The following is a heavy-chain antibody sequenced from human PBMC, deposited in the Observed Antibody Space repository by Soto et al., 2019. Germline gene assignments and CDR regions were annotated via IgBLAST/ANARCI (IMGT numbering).Heavy chain of an antibody. CDR3: ARRGNSDSSNGFDP. J-gene: IGHJ5*02. V-gene: IGHV4-39*01. Sequence: QLQLQESGPGLVEPSETLSLNCTVSRASITSTSNYWGWIRQAPGKGLGSIGSIYYSGSTYYKPPLKSRVTLSVDTTKNQFFLKVTSVPAADSAAYYCARRGNSDSSNGFDPWGQGTLVTVSS. D-gene: IGHD6-13*01. CDR2: IYYSGST. CDR1: RASITSTSNY.